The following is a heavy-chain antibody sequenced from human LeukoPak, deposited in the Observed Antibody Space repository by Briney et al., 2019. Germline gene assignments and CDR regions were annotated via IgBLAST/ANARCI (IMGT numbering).Heavy chain of an antibody. CDR3: ARDASPGYFDL. D-gene: IGHD2-15*01. J-gene: IGHJ2*01. Sequence: GASVKVSCKASGYTFTSYYMHWVRQAPGQGLEWMGIINPSGGSTSYAQKFQGRVTMTRDMSTSTVYMELSSLRSEDTAVYYCARDASPGYFDLWGRGTLLIVSS. CDR2: INPSGGST. V-gene: IGHV1-46*01. CDR1: GYTFTSYY.